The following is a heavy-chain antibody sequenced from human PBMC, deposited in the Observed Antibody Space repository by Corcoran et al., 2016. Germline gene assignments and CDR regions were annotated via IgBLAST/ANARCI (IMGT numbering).Heavy chain of an antibody. CDR1: GYTFTRYA. J-gene: IGHJ6*02. D-gene: IGHD2-15*01. CDR3: ARADWSGGRCDYYYYYGMDV. CDR2: INAGNGNT. V-gene: IGHV1-3*01. Sequence: QVQLVQSGAEVKQPGASVKVSCKASGYTFTRYAMHWVRQAPGQRLEWMGWINAGNGNTKYSQKFQGRVTITRDTSASTAYMELSSLRSEDTAVYYGARADWSGGRCDYYYYYGMDVWGQGTAVTGSS.